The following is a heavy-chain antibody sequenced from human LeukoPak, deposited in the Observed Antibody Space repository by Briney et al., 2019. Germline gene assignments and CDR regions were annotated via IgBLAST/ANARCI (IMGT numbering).Heavy chain of an antibody. J-gene: IGHJ4*02. Sequence: GRSLRLSCAASGFTFSSYGMHWVRQAPGKGLEWVAVISYDGSNKYYADSVKGRFTISRDNSKNTLYLQMNSLRAEDTAVYYCAKDVYCSGGSCPGLDYWGQGTLVTVSS. CDR1: GFTFSSYG. CDR3: AKDVYCSGGSCPGLDY. V-gene: IGHV3-30*18. CDR2: ISYDGSNK. D-gene: IGHD2-15*01.